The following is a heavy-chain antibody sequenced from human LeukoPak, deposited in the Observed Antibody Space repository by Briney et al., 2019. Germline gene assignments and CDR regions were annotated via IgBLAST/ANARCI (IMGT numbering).Heavy chain of an antibody. Sequence: SETLSLTCAVYGGSFSGYYWSWIRQPPGKGLEWIGEINHSGSTNHNPSLKSRVTISVDTSKNQFSPKLSSVSAAATAVYYCARKGSIAAARQLTTSCSLPWGQR. J-gene: IGHJ4*02. CDR3: ARKGSIAAARQLTTSCSLP. CDR2: INHSGST. V-gene: IGHV4-34*01. D-gene: IGHD6-25*01. CDR1: GGSFSGYY.